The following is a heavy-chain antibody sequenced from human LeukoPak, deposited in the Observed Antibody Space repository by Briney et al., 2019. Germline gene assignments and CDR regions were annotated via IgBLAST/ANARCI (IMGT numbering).Heavy chain of an antibody. CDR3: AKDHCGGDCYSWDYFDY. J-gene: IGHJ4*02. CDR2: ISYDGSNK. V-gene: IGHV3-30*18. CDR1: GFTFSSYG. D-gene: IGHD2-21*02. Sequence: PGGSLRLPCAASGFTFSSYGMHWVRQAPGKGLEWVAVISYDGSNKYYADSVKGRFTISRDNSKNTLYLQMNSLRAEDTAVYYCAKDHCGGDCYSWDYFDYWGQGTLVTVSS.